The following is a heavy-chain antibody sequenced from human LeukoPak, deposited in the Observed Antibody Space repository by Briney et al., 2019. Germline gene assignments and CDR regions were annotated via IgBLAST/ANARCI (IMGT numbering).Heavy chain of an antibody. Sequence: SQTLSLTCAISGDSVSNNNGAWNWIRQSPSRGLEWLVRTYYRSQWHNDYARSVMSRISVDPDTSKNQFSLHLSSVTPDDTAVYYCAGGYAFDVWGQGTMVTVSS. CDR2: TYYRSQWHN. V-gene: IGHV6-1*01. CDR3: AGGYAFDV. CDR1: GDSVSNNNGA. J-gene: IGHJ3*01.